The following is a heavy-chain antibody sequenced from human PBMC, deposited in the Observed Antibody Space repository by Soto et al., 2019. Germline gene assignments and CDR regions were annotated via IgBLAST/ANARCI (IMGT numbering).Heavy chain of an antibody. J-gene: IGHJ4*02. Sequence: ASVKVSGKASRYTFSSYYVHWVRQAPGQGLEWMGIINPSGGSTSYAQKFQGRVTMTSDTSTSTVYMELSSLRSEDTAVYYCARAAIAARPSLADYWGQGTLVTVSS. V-gene: IGHV1-46*01. CDR2: INPSGGST. CDR1: RYTFSSYY. CDR3: ARAAIAARPSLADY. D-gene: IGHD6-6*01.